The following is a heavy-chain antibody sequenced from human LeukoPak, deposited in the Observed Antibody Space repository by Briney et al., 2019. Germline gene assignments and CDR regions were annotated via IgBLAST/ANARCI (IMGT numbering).Heavy chain of an antibody. J-gene: IGHJ4*02. D-gene: IGHD4-17*01. Sequence: EASLKISSKASVYTSTAYYMHTVRQAPGHQLEWMGWINPNSGGANYTQKFLGRVTITRDTSITTASTDLSRLRSHATTVYYCESEYGDRNDYWGQGTLVTVSS. CDR3: ESEYGDRNDY. CDR1: VYTSTAYY. V-gene: IGHV1-2*02. CDR2: INPNSGGA.